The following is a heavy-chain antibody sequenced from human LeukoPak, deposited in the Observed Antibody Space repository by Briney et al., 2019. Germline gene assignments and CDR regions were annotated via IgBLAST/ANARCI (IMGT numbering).Heavy chain of an antibody. CDR2: ISSSSSYI. CDR3: ARGASRADY. Sequence: GWSLRLSCAASGFTFRSYNMNWVRQAPGKRPEWVSSISSSSSYIYYADSVKGRFTISRDNAKNSLYLQMNSLRAEDTALYYCARGASRADYWGQGTLVTVSS. CDR1: GFTFRSYN. J-gene: IGHJ4*02. V-gene: IGHV3-21*01.